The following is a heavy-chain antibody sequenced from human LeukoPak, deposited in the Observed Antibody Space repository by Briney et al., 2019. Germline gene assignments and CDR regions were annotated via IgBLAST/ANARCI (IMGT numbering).Heavy chain of an antibody. CDR2: IPYDGSNK. CDR1: GFTFSSYW. D-gene: IGHD6-19*01. CDR3: GRDSSGWYRWFDP. V-gene: IGHV3-30*03. Sequence: GGSLRLSCAASGFTFSSYWMHWVRQAPGKGLEWVAVIPYDGSNKFYADSVKGRFTISRDNSKHTLYLQMNSLRADDAAVYYCGRDSSGWYRWFDPWGQGNLVTVS. J-gene: IGHJ5*02.